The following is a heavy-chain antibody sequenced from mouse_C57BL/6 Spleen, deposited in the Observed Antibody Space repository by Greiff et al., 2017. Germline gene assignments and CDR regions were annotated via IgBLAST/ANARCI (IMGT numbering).Heavy chain of an antibody. J-gene: IGHJ1*03. V-gene: IGHV5-4*03. CDR3: ARVYYGSSYGYFDV. CDR1: GFTFSSYA. D-gene: IGHD1-1*01. CDR2: ISDGGSYT. Sequence: EVMLVESGGGLVKPGGSLKLSCAASGFTFSSYAMSWVRQTPEKRLEWVATISDGGSYTYYPDNVKGRFTISRDNAKNNLYLQMSHLKSEDTAMYYCARVYYGSSYGYFDVWGTGTTVTVSS.